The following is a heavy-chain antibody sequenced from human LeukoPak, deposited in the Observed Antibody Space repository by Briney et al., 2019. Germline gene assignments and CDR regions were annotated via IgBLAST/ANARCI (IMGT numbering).Heavy chain of an antibody. CDR2: IVGSSGNT. CDR3: ANPAGYFDSSGYDVDY. V-gene: IGHV3-23*01. Sequence: PGGSLRLSCAASGFTLSNAWMNWVRQAPGKGLEWVSSIVGSSGNTYYADSVKGRFTISGDNSKNTLYLQMSSLRAEDTAVYYCANPAGYFDSSGYDVDYWGQGTLVTVSS. J-gene: IGHJ4*02. D-gene: IGHD3-22*01. CDR1: GFTLSNAW.